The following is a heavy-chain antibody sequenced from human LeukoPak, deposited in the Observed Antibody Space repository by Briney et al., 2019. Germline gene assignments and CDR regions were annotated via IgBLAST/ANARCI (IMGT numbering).Heavy chain of an antibody. Sequence: GGSLRLSCVASGFTFSSYWMQWVRQAPGKGLVWVSRINTDGSSTTYADSVKGRFTISRDNAKNSLYLQMNSLRDEDTAVYYCARDYGSHGEYFDYWGQGTLVTVSS. J-gene: IGHJ4*02. V-gene: IGHV3-74*01. CDR3: ARDYGSHGEYFDY. CDR2: INTDGSST. CDR1: GFTFSSYW. D-gene: IGHD3-10*01.